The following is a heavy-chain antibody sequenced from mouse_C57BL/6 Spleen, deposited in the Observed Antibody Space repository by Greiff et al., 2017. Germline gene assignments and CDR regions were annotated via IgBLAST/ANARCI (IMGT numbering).Heavy chain of an antibody. J-gene: IGHJ2*01. CDR3: ARDGDDYDRGYYFDY. CDR2: ISYDGSN. Sequence: VQLQQSGPGLVKPSQSLSLTCSVTGYSITSGYYWNWLRQFPGNKLEWMGYISYDGSNNYNPSLKNRISITRDTSKNQFFLKLNSVTTEDTATYYCARDGDDYDRGYYFDYWGQGTTLTVSS. V-gene: IGHV3-6*01. D-gene: IGHD2-4*01. CDR1: GYSITSGYY.